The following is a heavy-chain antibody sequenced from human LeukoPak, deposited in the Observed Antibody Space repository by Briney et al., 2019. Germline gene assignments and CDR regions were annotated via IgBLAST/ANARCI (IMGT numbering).Heavy chain of an antibody. V-gene: IGHV4-34*01. Sequence: SETLSLTCAVYGGSFSGYYWSWIRQPPGKGLERIGEINHSGSTNYNPSLKSRVTISVDTSKNQFSLKLSSVTAADTAVYYCARGSRVLWFGRPFDYWGQGTLVTVSS. CDR2: INHSGST. CDR1: GGSFSGYY. CDR3: ARGSRVLWFGRPFDY. D-gene: IGHD3-10*01. J-gene: IGHJ4*02.